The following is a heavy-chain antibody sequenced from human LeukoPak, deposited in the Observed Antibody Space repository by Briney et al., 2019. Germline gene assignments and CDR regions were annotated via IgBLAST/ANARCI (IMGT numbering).Heavy chain of an antibody. V-gene: IGHV3-30*18. CDR2: ISYDGSNK. D-gene: IGHD4-23*01. CDR3: AKVLYGGNSNYYYYGMDV. CDR1: GFTFSSYG. J-gene: IGHJ6*02. Sequence: PGGSLRLSCAASGFTFSSYGMHWVRQAPGKGLEWVAVISYDGSNKYYADSVKGRFTISRDNSKNTLYLQMNSLRAEDTAVYYCAKVLYGGNSNYYYYGMDVWGQGTTVTVSS.